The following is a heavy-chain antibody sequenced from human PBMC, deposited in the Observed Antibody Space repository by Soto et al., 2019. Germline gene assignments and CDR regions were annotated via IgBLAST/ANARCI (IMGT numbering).Heavy chain of an antibody. D-gene: IGHD4-17*01. CDR2: IVVGSGNT. V-gene: IGHV1-58*01. Sequence: QMPLVQSGPEVKKPGTSVKVSCKASAFTFTSSAVQWVRQARGQRLEWIGWIVVGSGNTNYAQKFQERVTITRDMSTSTAYMELSSLRSEDTAVYYCAADGGLLYGGNPNEYYYGMDVWGQGTTVTVSS. J-gene: IGHJ6*02. CDR1: AFTFTSSA. CDR3: AADGGLLYGGNPNEYYYGMDV.